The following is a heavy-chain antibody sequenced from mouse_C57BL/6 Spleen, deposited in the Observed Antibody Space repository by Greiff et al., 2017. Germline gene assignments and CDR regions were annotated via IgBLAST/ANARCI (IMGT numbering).Heavy chain of an antibody. D-gene: IGHD2-5*01. Sequence: EVQLQQSGPELVKPGASVKMSCKASGYTFTDYYMHWVKQSHGKSLEWIGYIYPNNGGNGYTQKFKGKATLTVDKSSSTAYMELRSLTSEDSAVYYCARRGYSNLHYYAMDYWGKGTSVTVSS. J-gene: IGHJ4*01. CDR2: IYPNNGGN. CDR3: ARRGYSNLHYYAMDY. V-gene: IGHV1-34*01. CDR1: GYTFTDYY.